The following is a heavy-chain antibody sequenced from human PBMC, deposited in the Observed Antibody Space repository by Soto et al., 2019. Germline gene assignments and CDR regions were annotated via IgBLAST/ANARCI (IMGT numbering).Heavy chain of an antibody. CDR3: ARREYSSSSGAFDI. Sequence: GGSLRLSCAASGFTFSDYYMSWIRQAPGKGLEWVSYISSSGSTIYYADSVKGRFTISRDNAKNSLYLQMNSLRAEDTAVYYCARREYSSSSGAFDIWGQGTMVTVSS. D-gene: IGHD6-6*01. J-gene: IGHJ3*02. V-gene: IGHV3-11*01. CDR1: GFTFSDYY. CDR2: ISSSGSTI.